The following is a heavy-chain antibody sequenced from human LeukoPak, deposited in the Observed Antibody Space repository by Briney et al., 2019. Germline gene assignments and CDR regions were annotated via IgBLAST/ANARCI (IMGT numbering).Heavy chain of an antibody. Sequence: GGSLRLSCAASGFTFSSYWMSWVRQAPGKGLEWVANIKQDGSEKYYVDSVKGRFTISRDNAKNSLYLQMNSLRAEDTAVYYCASYYDILTGYGIDYWGQGTLVTVSS. CDR3: ASYYDILTGYGIDY. D-gene: IGHD3-9*01. V-gene: IGHV3-7*01. CDR2: IKQDGSEK. J-gene: IGHJ4*02. CDR1: GFTFSSYW.